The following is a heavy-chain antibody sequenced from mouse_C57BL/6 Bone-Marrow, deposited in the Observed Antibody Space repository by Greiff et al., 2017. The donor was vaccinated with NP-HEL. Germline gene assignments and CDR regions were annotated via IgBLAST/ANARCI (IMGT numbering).Heavy chain of an antibody. CDR2: IHPNSGST. D-gene: IGHD1-1*01. V-gene: IGHV1-64*01. CDR1: GYTFTSYW. J-gene: IGHJ2*01. CDR3: AREDYVSSPYYFDY. Sequence: QVQLQQPGAELVKPGASVKLSCKASGYTFTSYWMHWVKQRPGQGLEWIGMIHPNSGSTNYNEKFKSKATLTVDKSSSTAYMQLSSLTSEDSAVYYCAREDYVSSPYYFDYWGQGTTLTVSS.